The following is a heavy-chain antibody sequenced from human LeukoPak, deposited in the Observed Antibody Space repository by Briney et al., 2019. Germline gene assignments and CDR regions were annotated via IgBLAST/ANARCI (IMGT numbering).Heavy chain of an antibody. Sequence: GGSLRLSCAASGFTLTSYPMSWVRQAPGRGLEWASAIIPAGNTYYADSVRGRFTVSRDSSENTVFLQLNSLRADDTALYYCAKGIYCSGGTCSNFDYWGRGTLVTVSS. J-gene: IGHJ4*02. CDR3: AKGIYCSGGTCSNFDY. V-gene: IGHV3-23*01. CDR2: IIPAGNT. CDR1: GFTLTSYP. D-gene: IGHD2-15*01.